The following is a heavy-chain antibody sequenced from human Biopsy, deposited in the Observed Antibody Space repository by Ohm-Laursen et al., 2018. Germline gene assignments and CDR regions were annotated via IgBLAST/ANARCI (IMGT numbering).Heavy chain of an antibody. J-gene: IGHJ6*02. CDR2: IHHSGRT. D-gene: IGHD3-22*01. Sequence: SETLSLTWAVYGDSFNGYYWIWIRQTPGKGLEWIGEIHHSGRTNYNPSLKGRVTISDDTSKNQFPLKVRSVTAADTAVYYCVRGVDYYDPYHYYALDVWGQGTTVTVSS. CDR1: GDSFNGYY. V-gene: IGHV4-34*01. CDR3: VRGVDYYDPYHYYALDV.